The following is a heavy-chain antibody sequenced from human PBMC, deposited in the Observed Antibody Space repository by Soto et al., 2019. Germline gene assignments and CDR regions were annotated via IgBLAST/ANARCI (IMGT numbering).Heavy chain of an antibody. Sequence: SETLSLTCTVSGGSISSSSYYWGWIRQPPGKGLEWIGSIYYSGSTYYNPSLKSRVTISVDTSKNQFSLKLSSVTAADTAVYYCARQPRRVAAALFDCWGQGTLVTVS. D-gene: IGHD2-15*01. CDR3: ARQPRRVAAALFDC. V-gene: IGHV4-39*01. CDR2: IYYSGST. CDR1: GGSISSSSYY. J-gene: IGHJ4*02.